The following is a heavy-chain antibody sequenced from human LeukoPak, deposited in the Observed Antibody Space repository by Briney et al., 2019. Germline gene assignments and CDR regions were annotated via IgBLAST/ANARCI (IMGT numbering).Heavy chain of an antibody. CDR3: ASFYVWGTRKDAFDI. Sequence: PSETLSLTCAVYGGSLSSYYWSWIRQPPGKGLEWIGYIYYSGSTNYNPSLKSRVTISVDTSKNQFSLKLSSVTAADTAVYYCASFYVWGTRKDAFDIWGQGTMVTVSS. D-gene: IGHD3-16*01. J-gene: IGHJ3*02. V-gene: IGHV4-59*01. CDR1: GGSLSSYY. CDR2: IYYSGST.